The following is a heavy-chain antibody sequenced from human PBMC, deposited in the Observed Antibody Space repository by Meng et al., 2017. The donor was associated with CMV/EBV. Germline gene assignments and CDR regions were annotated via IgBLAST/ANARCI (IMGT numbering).Heavy chain of an antibody. Sequence: ASVKVSCKASGYTFTSYDINWVRQVTGQGLEWMGWMNPNSGNTGYAQKFQGRVTITRNTSISTAYMELSSLRSEDTAVYYCARGTKGYYDFWSGYRPGPWFDPWGQGTLVTVSS. CDR1: GYTFTSYD. CDR2: MNPNSGNT. J-gene: IGHJ5*02. CDR3: ARGTKGYYDFWSGYRPGPWFDP. V-gene: IGHV1-8*03. D-gene: IGHD3-3*01.